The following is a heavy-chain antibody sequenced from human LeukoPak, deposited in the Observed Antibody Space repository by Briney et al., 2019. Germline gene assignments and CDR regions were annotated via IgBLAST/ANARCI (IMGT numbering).Heavy chain of an antibody. CDR2: IYYSGST. J-gene: IGHJ3*02. CDR3: ARPGDYVWGSYRRDAFDI. CDR1: GGSISSSSYY. V-gene: IGHV4-39*01. Sequence: PSETLSLTCTVSGGSISSSSYYWGWIRQPPGKGLEWIGSIYYSGSTYYNPSLKSRVTISVDTSKNQFSLKLSSVTAADTAVYYCARPGDYVWGSYRRDAFDIWGQGTMVTVSS. D-gene: IGHD3-16*02.